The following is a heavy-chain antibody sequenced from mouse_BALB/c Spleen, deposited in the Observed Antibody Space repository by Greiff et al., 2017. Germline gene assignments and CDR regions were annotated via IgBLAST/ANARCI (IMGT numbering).Heavy chain of an antibody. Sequence: EVQGVESGGGLVKPGGSLKLSCAASGFTFSSYAMSWVRQTPEKRLEWVATISSGGSYTYYPDSVKGRFTISRDNAKNTLYLQMSSLRSEDTAMYYCAGLITTRDLDYWGQGTTLTVSS. V-gene: IGHV5-9-3*01. J-gene: IGHJ2*01. CDR1: GFTFSSYA. D-gene: IGHD2-4*01. CDR2: ISSGGSYT. CDR3: AGLITTRDLDY.